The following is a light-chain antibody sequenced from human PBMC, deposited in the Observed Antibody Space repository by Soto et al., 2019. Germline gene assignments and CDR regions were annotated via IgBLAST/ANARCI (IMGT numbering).Light chain of an antibody. Sequence: QLTQSPSSLSASVGDRVTITCRASQGIRNALAWYQQKPGKAPKLLIYAASSLQSGVPSRFSGSGSGTDFTLTISSPQPEDFATYYCQQSYSTPPITFGQGTRLEIK. CDR2: AAS. CDR3: QQSYSTPPIT. J-gene: IGKJ5*01. V-gene: IGKV1-39*01. CDR1: QGIRNA.